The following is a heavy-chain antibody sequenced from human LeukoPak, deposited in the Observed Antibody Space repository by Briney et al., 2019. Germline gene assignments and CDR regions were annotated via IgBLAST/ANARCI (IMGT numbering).Heavy chain of an antibody. D-gene: IGHD1-26*01. CDR2: ISYAGST. Sequence: SQTLSLTCTVSGGSISSGGYSWSWIRQHPGKGLEWIGYISYAGSTSYNPSLKSRVTISVDTSKNHFYLKLSSVTAADTAVYYCARWYSGSYRIDYWGQGILVTVSS. J-gene: IGHJ4*02. V-gene: IGHV4-31*03. CDR3: ARWYSGSYRIDY. CDR1: GGSISSGGYS.